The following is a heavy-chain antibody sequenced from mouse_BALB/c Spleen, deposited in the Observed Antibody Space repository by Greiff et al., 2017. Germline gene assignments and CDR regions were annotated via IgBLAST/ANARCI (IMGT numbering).Heavy chain of an antibody. J-gene: IGHJ2*01. CDR3: ARAYDYDAYYFDY. Sequence: EVKLVESGGGLVKPGGSLKLSCAASGFTFSSYAMSWVRQSPEKRLEWVAEISSGGSYTYYPDTVTGRFTISRDNAKNTLYLEMSSLRSEDTAMYYCARAYDYDAYYFDYWGQGTTLTVSS. CDR2: ISSGGSYT. CDR1: GFTFSSYA. D-gene: IGHD2-4*01. V-gene: IGHV5-9-4*01.